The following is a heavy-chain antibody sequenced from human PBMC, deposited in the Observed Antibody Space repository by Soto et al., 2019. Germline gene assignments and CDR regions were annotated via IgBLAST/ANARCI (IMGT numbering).Heavy chain of an antibody. V-gene: IGHV4-39*01. CDR2: IYYSGST. CDR1: GGSISSSSYY. Sequence: QLQLQESGPGLVKPSETLSLTCTVSGGSISSSSYYWGWIRQPPGKGLEWIGSIYYSGSTYYNPPLKRPVPLSVDASKNQFSLKLRSVTAADTAVYYCARQGRVTMVRGVIGWFDPWGQGTLVTVCS. CDR3: ARQGRVTMVRGVIGWFDP. D-gene: IGHD3-10*01. J-gene: IGHJ5*02.